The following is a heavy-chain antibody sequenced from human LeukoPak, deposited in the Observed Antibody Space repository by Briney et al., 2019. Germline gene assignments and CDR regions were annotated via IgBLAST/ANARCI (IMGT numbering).Heavy chain of an antibody. CDR3: AKEGYSYGYAIDY. D-gene: IGHD5-18*01. CDR2: INGSGGST. V-gene: IGHV3-23*01. Sequence: PGGSLRLSCAAAGFTFSSYAMSWVRQAPGKGLEWVSAINGSGGSTYYADSVKGRFTISRDNSKNTLYLQMNSLRAEDTAVYYCAKEGYSYGYAIDYWGQGTLVTVSS. J-gene: IGHJ4*02. CDR1: GFTFSSYA.